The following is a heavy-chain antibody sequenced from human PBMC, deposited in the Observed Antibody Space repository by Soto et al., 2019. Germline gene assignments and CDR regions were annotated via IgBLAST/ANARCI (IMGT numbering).Heavy chain of an antibody. CDR2: ISYDGSNK. CDR3: AKDQEGWFDP. V-gene: IGHV3-30*18. Sequence: RLSCAASGFTFSSYGMHWVRQAPGKGLEWVAVISYDGSNKYYADSVKGRFTISRDNSKNTLYLQMNSLRAEDTAVYYCAKDQEGWFDPWGQGTLVTVSS. CDR1: GFTFSSYG. J-gene: IGHJ5*02.